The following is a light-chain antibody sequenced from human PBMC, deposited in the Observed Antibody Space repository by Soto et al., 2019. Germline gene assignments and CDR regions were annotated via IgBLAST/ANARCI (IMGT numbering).Light chain of an antibody. J-gene: IGKJ4*01. Sequence: EIVMTQSPATLSVSPGERATLSCRASKSVSSNFAGYQQKPGQAPRLLIYGASTRATGIPARFSGSGSGTEFTLTISSLQSEDFGVYYCQQYNNWPPLTFGGGTKVEIK. CDR3: QQYNNWPPLT. CDR2: GAS. V-gene: IGKV3-15*01. CDR1: KSVSSN.